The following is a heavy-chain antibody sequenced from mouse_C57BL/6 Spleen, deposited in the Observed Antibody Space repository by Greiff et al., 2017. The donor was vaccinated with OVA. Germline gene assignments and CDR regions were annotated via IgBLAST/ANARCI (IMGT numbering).Heavy chain of an antibody. J-gene: IGHJ3*01. V-gene: IGHV5-6*01. CDR3: ARHGASYYSNQEFAY. Sequence: EVKLVESGGDLVKPGGSLKLSCAASGFTFSSYGMSWVRQTPDKRLEWVATISSGGSYTYYPDRVKGRFTISRDNAKNTLYLQMSSLKSEDTAMYYCARHGASYYSNQEFAYWGQGTLVTVSA. CDR1: GFTFSSYG. D-gene: IGHD2-5*01. CDR2: ISSGGSYT.